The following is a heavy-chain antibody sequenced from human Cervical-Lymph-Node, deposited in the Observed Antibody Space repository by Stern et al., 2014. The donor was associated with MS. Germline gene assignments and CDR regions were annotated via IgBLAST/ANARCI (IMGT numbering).Heavy chain of an antibody. V-gene: IGHV1-69*01. Sequence: VQLVQSGAEVKKPGSSVKVSCKASGGTFRSLAINWVRQAPGQGLEWMGGISPIIRTANYAQRFLGRVTITADESTNTVYMGLSSLRFEDTAMYYCVSLNDAPPDFWGQGTLVTVSS. D-gene: IGHD1-1*01. CDR1: GGTFRSLA. J-gene: IGHJ4*02. CDR3: VSLNDAPPDF. CDR2: ISPIIRTA.